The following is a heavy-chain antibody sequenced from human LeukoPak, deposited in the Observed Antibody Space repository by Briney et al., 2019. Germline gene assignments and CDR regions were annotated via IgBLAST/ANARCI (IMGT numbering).Heavy chain of an antibody. J-gene: IGHJ5*02. Sequence: PSETLSLTCTVSGGSISSSSYYWGWIRQPPGKGLEWIGSIYYSGSTYYNPSLKSRVTISVDTSKNQFSLKLSSVTAADTAVYYCARHLAIFGVVISNWFDPWGQGTLVTVSS. V-gene: IGHV4-39*01. CDR1: GGSISSSSYY. D-gene: IGHD3-3*01. CDR3: ARHLAIFGVVISNWFDP. CDR2: IYYSGST.